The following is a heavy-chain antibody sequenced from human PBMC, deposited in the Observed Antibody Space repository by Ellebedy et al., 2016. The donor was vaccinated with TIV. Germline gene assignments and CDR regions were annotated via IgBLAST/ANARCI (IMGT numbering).Heavy chain of an antibody. D-gene: IGHD3-22*01. CDR2: IYYSGNT. V-gene: IGHV4-59*01. CDR1: GGSTSGYY. J-gene: IGHJ4*02. Sequence: SETLSLTXTVSGGSTSGYYWSWIRQPPGKGLEWIGYIYYSGNTNYNPSLKSRVTKSIDTSREQFSLRLSSVTAADTAVYYCARVVSRGPSFDLWGQGTLVTVSS. CDR3: ARVVSRGPSFDL.